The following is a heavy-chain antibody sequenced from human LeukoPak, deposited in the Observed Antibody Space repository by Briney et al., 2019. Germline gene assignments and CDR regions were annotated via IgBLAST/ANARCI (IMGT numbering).Heavy chain of an antibody. J-gene: IGHJ6*02. CDR3: ARAHGRYYYGMDV. CDR1: GFTFSSYG. V-gene: IGHV3-33*01. CDR2: IWYDGSNK. Sequence: GGPLRLSCAASGFTFSSYGMHWVRQAPGKGLEWVAVIWYDGSNKYYADSVKGRFTISRDNSKNTLYLQMNSLRAEDTAVYYCARAHGRYYYGMDVWGQGTTVTVSS.